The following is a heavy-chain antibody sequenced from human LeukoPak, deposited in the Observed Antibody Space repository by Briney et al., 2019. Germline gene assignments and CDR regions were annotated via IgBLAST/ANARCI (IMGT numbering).Heavy chain of an antibody. Sequence: ASVKVSCKASGYTFTSYYMHWVRQAPGQGLEWMGIINPSGGSTSYAQKFQGRVTMTRDTSASTAYMELSSLRSEDTAVYYCARDATMVRGVIINAFDIWGQGTMVTVSS. CDR1: GYTFTSYY. CDR3: ARDATMVRGVIINAFDI. V-gene: IGHV1-46*01. J-gene: IGHJ3*02. CDR2: INPSGGST. D-gene: IGHD3-10*01.